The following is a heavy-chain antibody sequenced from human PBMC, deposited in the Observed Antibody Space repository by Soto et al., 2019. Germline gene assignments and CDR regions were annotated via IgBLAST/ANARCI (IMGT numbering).Heavy chain of an antibody. CDR1: GGSISSYY. J-gene: IGHJ6*02. V-gene: IGHV4-4*07. Sequence: SETLSLTCTVSGGSISSYYWSWIRQPAGKGLEWIGRIYTSGSTNYNPSLKSRVTMSVDTSKNQFSLKLSSVTAADTAVYYCARDTNDFWSGYLPNYYYYYGMDVWGQGTTVTVSS. D-gene: IGHD3-3*01. CDR2: IYTSGST. CDR3: ARDTNDFWSGYLPNYYYYYGMDV.